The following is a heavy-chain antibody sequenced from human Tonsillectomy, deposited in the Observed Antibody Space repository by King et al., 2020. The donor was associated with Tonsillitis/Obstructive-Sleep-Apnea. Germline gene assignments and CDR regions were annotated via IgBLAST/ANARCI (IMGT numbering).Heavy chain of an antibody. J-gene: IGHJ5*02. CDR3: ARTLGCITGTTYWFDP. D-gene: IGHD1-7*01. CDR1: GFTFSSYS. Sequence: EVQLVESGGGLVKPGGSLRLSCAASGFTFSSYSMNWVRQAPGKGLEWVSSISSSSSYIYYADSVKGRFTMSRDNAKNSLCLQMNSLRAEDTAVYYCARTLGCITGTTYWFDPWGQGTLVTVSS. CDR2: ISSSSSYI. V-gene: IGHV3-21*01.